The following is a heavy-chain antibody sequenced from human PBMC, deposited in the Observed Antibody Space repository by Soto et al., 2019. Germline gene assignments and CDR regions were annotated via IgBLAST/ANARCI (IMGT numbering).Heavy chain of an antibody. Sequence: QVQLVQSGAEEKKPGASVKVSCKASGYTFTSHAMHWVRQAPGQRLEWMGWINAGNGNTKYSQKFQGRVTITTDTSARTAYMELSSMSSEDTAVYYCARDGIAAAGTSWFDPWGQGTLVTVSS. CDR2: INAGNGNT. CDR3: ARDGIAAAGTSWFDP. V-gene: IGHV1-3*05. CDR1: GYTFTSHA. J-gene: IGHJ5*02. D-gene: IGHD6-13*01.